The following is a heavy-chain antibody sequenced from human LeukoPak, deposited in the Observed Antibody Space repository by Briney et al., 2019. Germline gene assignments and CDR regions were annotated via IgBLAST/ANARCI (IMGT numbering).Heavy chain of an antibody. CDR1: GYTFTSYY. V-gene: IGHV1-46*01. D-gene: IGHD3-10*01. CDR3: ARDNVWFGETAPSHFDY. CDR2: INPSGGST. J-gene: IGHJ4*02. Sequence: ASVKVSCTASGYTFTSYYMHWVRQAPGQGLEWMGIINPSGGSTSYAQKFQGRVTMTRDTSTSTVYMELSSLRSEDTAVYYCARDNVWFGETAPSHFDYWGQGTLVTVSS.